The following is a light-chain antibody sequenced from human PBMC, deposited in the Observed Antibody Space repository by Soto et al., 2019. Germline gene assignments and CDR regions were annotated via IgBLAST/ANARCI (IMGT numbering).Light chain of an antibody. CDR1: SGHSSYI. Sequence: QSVLTQSSSASASLGSSVKLTCTLSSGHSSYIIAWHQQQPGKAPRYLMKLEGSGSYNKGSGVPDRFSGSSSGADRYLTISIPQFEDEADYYCETWDSNTHTVFGGGTKLTVL. V-gene: IGLV4-60*02. J-gene: IGLJ3*02. CDR2: LEGSGSY. CDR3: ETWDSNTHTV.